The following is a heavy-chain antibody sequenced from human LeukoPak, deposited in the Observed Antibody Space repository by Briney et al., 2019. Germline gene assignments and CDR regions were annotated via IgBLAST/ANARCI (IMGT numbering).Heavy chain of an antibody. CDR2: FSYSGST. J-gene: IGHJ4*02. D-gene: IGHD4-11*01. Sequence: PSETLSLTCTVSGGSISSYFWGWIRQPPGKGMEWIGHFSYSGSTNYNPSLQSRVTISVDTSKNQFSLKLSSATAADTAVYYCARGLGDYSSFDYWGQGTLVTVSS. CDR1: GGSISSYF. V-gene: IGHV4-59*01. CDR3: ARGLGDYSSFDY.